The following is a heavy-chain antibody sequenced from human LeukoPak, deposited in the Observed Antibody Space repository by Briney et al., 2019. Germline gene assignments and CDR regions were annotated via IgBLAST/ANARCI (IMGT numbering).Heavy chain of an antibody. V-gene: IGHV3-15*05. Sequence: GSLRLSCAASGFSVINAWMSWVRQAPGQGLEWVGRIKSRADGGTAGYAAPVEGRFSISRDDSENTLYLQMNSLQIDDTALYYCLIFPGRWGQGTLVTVSS. CDR2: IKSRADGGTA. J-gene: IGHJ4*02. D-gene: IGHD3-3*01. CDR1: GFSVINAW. CDR3: LIFPGR.